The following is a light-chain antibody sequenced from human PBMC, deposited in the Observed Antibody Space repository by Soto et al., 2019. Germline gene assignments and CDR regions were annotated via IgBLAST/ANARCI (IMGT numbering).Light chain of an antibody. Sequence: DIQMTQSPSTLFASVGDRVTITCRASQSISSWLAWYQQKPGKAPKLLIYKASSLESGVPSRFSGSGSGTEFTLTINSLQPDDFATYYCQQYNSYSPYTFGQGTKPEIK. J-gene: IGKJ2*01. CDR2: KAS. V-gene: IGKV1-5*03. CDR1: QSISSW. CDR3: QQYNSYSPYT.